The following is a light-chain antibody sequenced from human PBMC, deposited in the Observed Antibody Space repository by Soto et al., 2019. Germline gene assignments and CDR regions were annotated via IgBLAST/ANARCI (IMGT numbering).Light chain of an antibody. Sequence: QSVLTQPASVSASPGQSITISCTGTSSDVGGSNFVSWYQQHPGKPPKLIIYDVANRPSGVSNRLSGYKSGSTASLIISRLQTEDEADYYCVSYTSSTTYVFGTGTKVTVL. CDR3: VSYTSSTTYV. CDR2: DVA. J-gene: IGLJ1*01. CDR1: SSDVGGSNF. V-gene: IGLV2-14*03.